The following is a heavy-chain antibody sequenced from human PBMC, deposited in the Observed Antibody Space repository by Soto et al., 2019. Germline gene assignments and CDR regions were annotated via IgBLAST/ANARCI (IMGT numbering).Heavy chain of an antibody. Sequence: QVQLQESGPGLVKPSETTSLSCTVAGGYISSYYWSWFRQSPGNRMEWIGYVHHSWGSSYNPSLQSRVAISLDTSKSQFSLKVTSVTATDTAVYYCARQGFGPLHGLVDVWGQGTTVTVSS. V-gene: IGHV4-59*08. CDR1: GGYISSYY. J-gene: IGHJ6*02. CDR3: ARQGFGPLHGLVDV. CDR2: VHHSWGS. D-gene: IGHD3-10*01.